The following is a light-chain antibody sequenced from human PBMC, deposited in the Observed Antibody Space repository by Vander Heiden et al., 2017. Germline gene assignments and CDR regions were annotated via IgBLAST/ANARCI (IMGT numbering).Light chain of an antibody. Sequence: EIVLTQFPATLSLPPGERATLSCRASQSIRSYLVWYQQRPGQAPRLLVYDASNRATGIPARFSGSGSGTDFTRTISSLEPEDFAIYYCQQRVNWPWTFGQGTKVEIK. CDR1: QSIRSY. CDR2: DAS. V-gene: IGKV3-11*01. J-gene: IGKJ1*01. CDR3: QQRVNWPWT.